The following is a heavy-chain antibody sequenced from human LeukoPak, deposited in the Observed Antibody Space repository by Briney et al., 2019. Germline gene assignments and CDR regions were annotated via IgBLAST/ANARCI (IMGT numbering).Heavy chain of an antibody. D-gene: IGHD5-24*01. V-gene: IGHV3-53*01. CDR2: IYGGGNI. J-gene: IGHJ4*02. Sequence: GGSLRLSCAASGSTVSSNYMNWVRQAPGKGLEWVSVIYGGGNIYYADSVKGRFTISRDNSKNTLYLQMNSLRAEDTAVYYCARGAGYNYPYYFDYWGQGTLVTVSS. CDR1: GSTVSSNY. CDR3: ARGAGYNYPYYFDY.